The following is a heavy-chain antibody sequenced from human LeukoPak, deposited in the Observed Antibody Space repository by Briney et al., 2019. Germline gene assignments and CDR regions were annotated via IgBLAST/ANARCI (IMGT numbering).Heavy chain of an antibody. J-gene: IGHJ4*02. V-gene: IGHV1-2*02. Sequence: ASVKVSCXASGYTFTGYYMHWVRQARGQGLEWMAWINPNSGGTNYAQKFQGRVTTTRDTSISTAYMELSRLRSDDTAVYYCARGLRLLEWLLFDYWGQGTLVTVSS. D-gene: IGHD3-3*01. CDR1: GYTFTGYY. CDR3: ARGLRLLEWLLFDY. CDR2: INPNSGGT.